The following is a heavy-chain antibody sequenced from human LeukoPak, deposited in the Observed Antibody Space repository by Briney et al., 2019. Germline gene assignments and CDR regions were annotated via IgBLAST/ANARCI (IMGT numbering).Heavy chain of an antibody. CDR2: ISGSGGST. Sequence: PGGSLRLSCAASGFTFSSYAMSWVRQAPGKGLEWVSAISGSGGSTYYADSVKGRFTISRDNSKNTLYLQMNSLRAEDTAVYYCARARQDYDFWSGYARYYFDYWGQGTLVTVSS. D-gene: IGHD3-3*01. CDR1: GFTFSSYA. J-gene: IGHJ4*02. V-gene: IGHV3-23*01. CDR3: ARARQDYDFWSGYARYYFDY.